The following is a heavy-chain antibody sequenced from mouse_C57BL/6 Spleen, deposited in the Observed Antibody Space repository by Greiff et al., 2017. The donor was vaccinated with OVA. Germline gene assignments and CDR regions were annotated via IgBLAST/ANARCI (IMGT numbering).Heavy chain of an antibody. J-gene: IGHJ4*01. CDR2: IDPNSGGT. D-gene: IGHD2-5*01. CDR3: ARGRDYSNSYGAMDY. Sequence: LVESGAELVKPGASVKLSCKASGYTFTSYWMHWVKQRPGRGLEWIGRIDPNSGGTKYNEKFKSKATLTVDKPSSTAYMQLSSLTSEDSAVYYCARGRDYSNSYGAMDYWGQGTSVTVSS. CDR1: GYTFTSYW. V-gene: IGHV1-72*01.